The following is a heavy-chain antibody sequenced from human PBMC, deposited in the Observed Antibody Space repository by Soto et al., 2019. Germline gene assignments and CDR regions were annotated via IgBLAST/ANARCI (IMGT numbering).Heavy chain of an antibody. J-gene: IGHJ4*02. D-gene: IGHD3-16*01. V-gene: IGHV5-10-1*03. CDR2: IDPSDSYT. CDR3: ASGGGADLDY. Sequence: EVQLVQSGAEVKKPGESLRISCKGSGYSFTTYWISWVRQMPGKGLEWMGRIDPSDSYTNSSPSFQGHVTISADKSISTAYLQWSSLKASDTAMYYCASGGGADLDYWGQGTRVTVSS. CDR1: GYSFTTYW.